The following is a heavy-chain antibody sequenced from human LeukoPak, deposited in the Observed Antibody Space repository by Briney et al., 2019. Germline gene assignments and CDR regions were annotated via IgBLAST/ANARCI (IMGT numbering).Heavy chain of an antibody. Sequence: GGSLRLSCAASGFTFSSYWMSWVRQAPGQGLEWVANVKQDGSEKYYVDSVKGRFTISRDNAKNSLYLQMNSLRVEDTAVYYCARLAYCGGDCFSGLNPFDYWGQGALVTVSS. D-gene: IGHD2-21*01. V-gene: IGHV3-7*01. CDR2: VKQDGSEK. CDR3: ARLAYCGGDCFSGLNPFDY. CDR1: GFTFSSYW. J-gene: IGHJ4*02.